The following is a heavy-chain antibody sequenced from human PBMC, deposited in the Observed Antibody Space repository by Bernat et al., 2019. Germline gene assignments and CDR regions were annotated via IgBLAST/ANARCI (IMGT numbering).Heavy chain of an antibody. CDR3: ARMDGAFDY. CDR2: ISYDGSNK. V-gene: IGHV3-30-3*01. Sequence: VQLVESGGGVVQPGRSLRLSCAASGFTFSSYAMHWVRQAPGKGLEWVAVISYDGSNKYYADSVKGRFTISRDNSKNTLYLQMNSLRAEDTAVYYCARMDGAFDYWGQGTLVTVSS. CDR1: GFTFSSYA. D-gene: IGHD1-26*01. J-gene: IGHJ4*02.